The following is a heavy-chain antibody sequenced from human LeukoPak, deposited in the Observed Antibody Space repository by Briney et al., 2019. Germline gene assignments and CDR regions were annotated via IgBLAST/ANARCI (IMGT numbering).Heavy chain of an antibody. V-gene: IGHV3-23*01. Sequence: PGGSLRLSCAASGFAFNVYAMSWLRQPPGKGLEWVSTINANSGTRSYAASVRGRFTISRDNSKNTLYLQLNTLRADDTATYYCAKPISGGLAVTADWFHPWGQGTLVVVSS. D-gene: IGHD6-19*01. J-gene: IGHJ5*01. CDR3: AKPISGGLAVTADWFHP. CDR1: GFAFNVYA. CDR2: INANSGTR.